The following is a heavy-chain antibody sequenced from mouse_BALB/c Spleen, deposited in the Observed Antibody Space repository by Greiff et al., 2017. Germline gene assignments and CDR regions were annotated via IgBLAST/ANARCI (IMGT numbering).Heavy chain of an antibody. CDR2: ISSGSSTI. Sequence: EVKLVESGGGLVQPGGSRKLSCAASGFTFSSFGMHWVRQAPEKGLEWVAYISSGSSTIYYADTVKGRFTISRDNPKNTLFLQMTSLRSEDTAMYYCARNVNYEVYYAMDYWGQGTSVTVSS. J-gene: IGHJ4*01. V-gene: IGHV5-17*02. CDR3: ARNVNYEVYYAMDY. D-gene: IGHD2-1*01. CDR1: GFTFSSFG.